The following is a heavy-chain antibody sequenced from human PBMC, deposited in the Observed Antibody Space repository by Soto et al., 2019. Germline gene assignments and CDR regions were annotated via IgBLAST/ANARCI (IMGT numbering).Heavy chain of an antibody. J-gene: IGHJ4*02. CDR1: GYTFSSYG. CDR3: ARGEGSGWSFGGANY. CDR2: ISAYNGNT. Sequence: GASVKVSCKASGYTFSSYGIIWVRQAPGQGLEWMGWISAYNGNTNYAQKLQGRVTMTTDTSTSTAYMELRSLRSDDTAVYYCARGEGSGWSFGGANYWGQGTLVTVSS. V-gene: IGHV1-18*01. D-gene: IGHD6-19*01.